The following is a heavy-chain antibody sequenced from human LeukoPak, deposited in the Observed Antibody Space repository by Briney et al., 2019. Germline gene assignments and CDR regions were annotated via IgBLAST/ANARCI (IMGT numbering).Heavy chain of an antibody. J-gene: IGHJ5*02. CDR1: GYTFTSYA. D-gene: IGHD3-10*01. CDR3: ARDTLITMEGWFDP. CDR2: INAGNGNT. V-gene: IGHV1-3*01. Sequence: ASVKVSCKASGYTFTSYAMHWVRQAPGQRLEWMGWINAGNGNTKYSQKFQGRVTITRDTSASTAYMELSSRRSEDTAVYYCARDTLITMEGWFDPWGQGTLVTVSS.